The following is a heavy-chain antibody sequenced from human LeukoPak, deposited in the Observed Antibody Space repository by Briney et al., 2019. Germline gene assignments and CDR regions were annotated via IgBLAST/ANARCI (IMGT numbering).Heavy chain of an antibody. J-gene: IGHJ5*02. D-gene: IGHD2-21*01. CDR3: ARSSPYLFWFDP. Sequence: GASVKVSCKASGYTFTSYDINWVRQATGQGLEWMGWMNPNSGKTGYAQRFQGRVTMTRNTSISTAYMELRSLRSEDTAVYYCARSSPYLFWFDPWGQGTLVTVSS. CDR1: GYTFTSYD. CDR2: MNPNSGKT. V-gene: IGHV1-8*01.